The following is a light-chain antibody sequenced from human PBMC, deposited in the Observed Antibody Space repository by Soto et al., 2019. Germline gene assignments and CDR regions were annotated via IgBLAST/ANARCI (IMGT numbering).Light chain of an antibody. CDR3: GSWDSSLSAYV. J-gene: IGLJ1*01. Sequence: QSVLTQPPSVSAAPGQKVTISCSGSSSNIGCNSVSWYQQLPGTTPKLLIYDDNKRPSGIPDRFSGSKSGTSATLGITGFQTGDEADYYCGSWDSSLSAYVFGTGTNVTVL. CDR1: SSNIGCNS. CDR2: DDN. V-gene: IGLV1-51*01.